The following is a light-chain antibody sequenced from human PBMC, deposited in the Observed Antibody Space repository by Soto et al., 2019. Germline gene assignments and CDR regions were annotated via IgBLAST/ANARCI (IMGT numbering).Light chain of an antibody. CDR1: QSVDSSF. V-gene: IGKV3-20*01. CDR2: GAS. CDR3: QQYVSSVT. J-gene: IGKJ1*01. Sequence: EIVLTQSPGSLSLSPGERATLSCRASQSVDSSFFAWYQQKPGQAPRLLIYGASNRATGIPDRFSGSGSGTEFTLTIRRLEPEDFEVYYCQQYVSSVTFGQGTKVEIK.